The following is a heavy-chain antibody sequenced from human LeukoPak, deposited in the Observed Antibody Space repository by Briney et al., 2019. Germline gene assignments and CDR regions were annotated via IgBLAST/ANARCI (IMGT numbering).Heavy chain of an antibody. CDR2: MNPNSGNT. CDR1: GYTFTSYD. J-gene: IGHJ3*02. D-gene: IGHD7-27*01. V-gene: IGHV1-8*03. CDR3: ARPNLTGDQAFDI. Sequence: VKVSCKASGYTFTSYDINWVRQATGQGLEWMGWMNPNSGNTGYAQRFQGRVTITRNTSISTAYMELSSLRSEDTAVYYCARPNLTGDQAFDIWGQGTMVTVSS.